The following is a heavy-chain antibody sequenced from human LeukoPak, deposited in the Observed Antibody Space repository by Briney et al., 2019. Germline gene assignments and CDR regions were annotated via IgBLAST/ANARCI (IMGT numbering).Heavy chain of an antibody. D-gene: IGHD2-2*01. V-gene: IGHV1-8*01. Sequence: VASVKVSCKASGYTFTSYDINWVRQASGQGLEGMRWMNPNSGNTGYAQKFQGRVIMTRNTSISTAYMELSSLRSEDTAVYYCARSLGYCSSTSCYESYYYGMDVWGQGTTVTVSS. J-gene: IGHJ6*02. CDR2: MNPNSGNT. CDR3: ARSLGYCSSTSCYESYYYGMDV. CDR1: GYTFTSYD.